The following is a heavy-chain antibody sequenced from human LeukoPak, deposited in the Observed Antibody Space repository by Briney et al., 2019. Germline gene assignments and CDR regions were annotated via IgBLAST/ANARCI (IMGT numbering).Heavy chain of an antibody. CDR3: ARHRRVGAIGIDY. Sequence: SETLSLTCAVYGGSFSGYYWSWIRQPPGKGLEWIGEINHSGSTNYNPSLKSRVTISVDTSKNQFSLKLSSVTAADTAVYYCARHRRVGAIGIDYWGQGTLVTVSS. CDR2: INHSGST. V-gene: IGHV4-34*01. J-gene: IGHJ4*02. D-gene: IGHD1-26*01. CDR1: GGSFSGYY.